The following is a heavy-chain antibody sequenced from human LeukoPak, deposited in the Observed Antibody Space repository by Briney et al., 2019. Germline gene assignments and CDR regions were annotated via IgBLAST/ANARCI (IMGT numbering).Heavy chain of an antibody. CDR1: GGSISSYY. Sequence: PSETLSLTCTLSGGSISSYYWSWIRQPPGKGLEWIGYIYYSGSTNYNPSLKSRVTISVDTSKNQFSLKLSSVTAADTAVYYCARGLSITRIAAWFDPWGQGTLVTVSS. CDR2: IYYSGST. D-gene: IGHD6-13*01. V-gene: IGHV4-59*01. J-gene: IGHJ5*02. CDR3: ARGLSITRIAAWFDP.